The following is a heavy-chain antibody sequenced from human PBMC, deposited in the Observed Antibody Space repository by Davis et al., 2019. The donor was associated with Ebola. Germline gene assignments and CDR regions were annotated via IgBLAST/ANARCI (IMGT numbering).Heavy chain of an antibody. CDR3: ARDLAASSGAHFFYFGMDV. J-gene: IGHJ6*04. D-gene: IGHD6-25*01. V-gene: IGHV1-18*01. Sequence: ASVKVSCKASGYTFTRYAMHWVRQAPGQGLEWMGWSNGYNGNTNYAQKLQGRVTMTKDRATSTVYMELRSLTPDDTAVYYCARDLAASSGAHFFYFGMDVWGEGTSVAVSS. CDR1: GYTFTRYA. CDR2: SNGYNGNT.